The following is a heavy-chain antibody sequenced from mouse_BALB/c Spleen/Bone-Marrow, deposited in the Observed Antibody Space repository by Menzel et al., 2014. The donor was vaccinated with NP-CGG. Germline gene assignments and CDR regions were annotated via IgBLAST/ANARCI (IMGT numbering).Heavy chain of an antibody. CDR2: IFPGSGDT. CDR3: ARSGYVGNYPDFDY. Sequence: LEESGPELVKPGASVKISCKASSYSFTSYYIHWVKQRPGQGLEWIGWIFPGSGDTKYNEKLKGKATLTADTSSSTADMQLSSRTSEDAAVYFCARSGYVGNYPDFDYCGQATTLTVSS. CDR1: SYSFTSYY. J-gene: IGHJ2*01. V-gene: IGHV1-66*01. D-gene: IGHD2-1*01.